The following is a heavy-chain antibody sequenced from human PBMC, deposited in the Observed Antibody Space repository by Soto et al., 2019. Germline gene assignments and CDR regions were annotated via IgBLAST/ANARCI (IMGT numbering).Heavy chain of an antibody. V-gene: IGHV3-13*01. CDR2: IGLAGDT. D-gene: IGHD3-10*01. Sequence: PGGSLRLSFAASGFPFSNYDIDWVRQATGKGLEWVSAIGLAGDTYYAGSVRGRFTISRENAKNSLFLQMNDLRAGDTALYYCARLLYDYRGRYLDLWGRGTLVTVSS. J-gene: IGHJ2*01. CDR1: GFPFSNYD. CDR3: ARLLYDYRGRYLDL.